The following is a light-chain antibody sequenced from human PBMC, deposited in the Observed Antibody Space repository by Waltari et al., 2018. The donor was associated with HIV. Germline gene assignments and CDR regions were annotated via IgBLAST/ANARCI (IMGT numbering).Light chain of an antibody. CDR3: QSADSSGTYV. CDR2: KDS. V-gene: IGLV3-25*03. J-gene: IGLJ1*01. Sequence: SYELTQPPSVSVSPGQTARIPCSGNALPKQYAYWDQQKPGQATVLEIYKDSGRHSGNPERFSGSSSGTTVTLTISGVQAEDEADYYCQSADSSGTYVIGTGTKVTVL. CDR1: ALPKQY.